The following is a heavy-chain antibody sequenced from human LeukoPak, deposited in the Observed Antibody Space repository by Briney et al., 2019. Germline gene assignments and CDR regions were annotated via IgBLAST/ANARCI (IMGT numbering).Heavy chain of an antibody. V-gene: IGHV1-69*04. CDR3: ATGHYECGVYCHRGLQSGFAP. CDR1: GGTLNKTA. D-gene: IGHD3-22*01. J-gene: IGHJ5*02. Sequence: GASVTLSRTSSGGTLNKTAVYWLRQPHGQGLGRLGRIFPITGKGTYTQTLKGRVTFSADNSTNTAYMELHSLKSAATAAYYCATGHYECGVYCHRGLQSGFAPWGEGTLVTVAS. CDR2: IFPITGKG.